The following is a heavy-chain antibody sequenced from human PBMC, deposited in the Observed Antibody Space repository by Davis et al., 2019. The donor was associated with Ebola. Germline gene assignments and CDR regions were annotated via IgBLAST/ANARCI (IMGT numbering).Heavy chain of an antibody. CDR1: GGSFSDYF. D-gene: IGHD3-10*01. CDR3: ARGQTYGSMVYGLDV. CDR2: ISHHNGHT. V-gene: IGHV4-34*01. J-gene: IGHJ6*02. Sequence: SETLSLTCAVYGGSFSDYFWSWIRQPPEKGLEWIGEISHHNGHTNYNASLKSRITISVDTSKNQFSLRLTSVTAADTGVYYCARGQTYGSMVYGLDVWGRGTTVTVSS.